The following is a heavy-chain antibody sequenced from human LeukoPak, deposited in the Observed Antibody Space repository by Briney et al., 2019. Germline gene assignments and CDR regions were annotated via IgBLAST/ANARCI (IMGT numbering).Heavy chain of an antibody. J-gene: IGHJ5*02. CDR1: GGSISSGSYY. Sequence: SETLSLTCTVSGGSISSGSYYWSWIRQPAGKGLEWIGCIFPSGSTNYNSSLKSRVTISVDTSKNQFSLKLSSVTAADTAVYYCARELGSYYYDSSGYGWFDPWGQGTLVTVSS. CDR3: ARELGSYYYDSSGYGWFDP. CDR2: IFPSGST. D-gene: IGHD3-22*01. V-gene: IGHV4-61*02.